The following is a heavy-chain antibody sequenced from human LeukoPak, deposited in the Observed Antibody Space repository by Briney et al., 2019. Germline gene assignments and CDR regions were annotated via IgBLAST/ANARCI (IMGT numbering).Heavy chain of an antibody. V-gene: IGHV3-53*01. D-gene: IGHD6-13*01. J-gene: IGHJ4*02. CDR2: IYSGGSR. CDR3: ARDPRLTVAGTGDY. Sequence: PGGSLRLSCAASGFTVSSNYMSWVRQAPGKGLEWVSVIYSGGSREYADSVKGQFTISRDNSKNTLYLQMNSLRAEDTAVYYCARDPRLTVAGTGDYWGQGTLVTVSS. CDR1: GFTVSSNY.